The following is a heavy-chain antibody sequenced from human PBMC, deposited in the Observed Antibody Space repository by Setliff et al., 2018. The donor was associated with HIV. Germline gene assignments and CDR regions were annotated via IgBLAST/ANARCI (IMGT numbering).Heavy chain of an antibody. CDR1: GGSFSDYY. CDR2: IYYSGST. J-gene: IGHJ4*02. CDR3: ARDQSDWFY. V-gene: IGHV4-34*01. D-gene: IGHD3-3*01. Sequence: SETLSLTCAVYGGSFSDYYWSWIRQPPGKGLEWIGSIYYSGSTYYNPSLKSRVTISVDTSKSQFSLKLNSVTAADTAVYYCARDQSDWFYWGQGTLVTVSS.